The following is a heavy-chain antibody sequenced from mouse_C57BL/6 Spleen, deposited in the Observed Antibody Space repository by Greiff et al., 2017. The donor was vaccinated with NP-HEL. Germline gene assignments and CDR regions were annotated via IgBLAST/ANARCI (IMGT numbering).Heavy chain of an antibody. Sequence: EVKLVESGGGLVQPGGSMKLSCVASGFPFSNYWLNLVRQSPEKGLEWVSQISLKSDNYATPYAESVKGRFTISRNDSKSSVYLQMSNLRAEDTGIYYCTKHSSGYRYFDYWGQGTTLTVSS. D-gene: IGHD3-2*02. CDR2: ISLKSDNYAT. V-gene: IGHV6-3*01. CDR1: GFPFSNYW. J-gene: IGHJ2*01. CDR3: TKHSSGYRYFDY.